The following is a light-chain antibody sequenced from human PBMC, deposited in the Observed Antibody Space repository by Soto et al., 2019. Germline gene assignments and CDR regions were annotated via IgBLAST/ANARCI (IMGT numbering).Light chain of an antibody. V-gene: IGKV3-20*01. Sequence: EIVLTHSPGTLSLSQGERATLSCRASQSVSSSYLAWYQQKPGQAPRLLIYGASSRATGIPDRFSGSGSGTDFTLTISRLEPEDFAVYYCQQYGSSLWTFGQGTKVDIK. CDR1: QSVSSSY. CDR3: QQYGSSLWT. CDR2: GAS. J-gene: IGKJ1*01.